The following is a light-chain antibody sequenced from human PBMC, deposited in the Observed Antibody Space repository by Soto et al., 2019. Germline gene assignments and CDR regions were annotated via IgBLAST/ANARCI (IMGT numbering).Light chain of an antibody. V-gene: IGLV1-40*01. J-gene: IGLJ2*01. CDR2: GNS. CDR1: SSNIGAGYD. Sequence: QSVLTQPPSVSGAPGQRVTISCTGSSSNIGAGYDVHWYQQLPGTAPKLLIYGNSNRPSGVPDRFSVSKSGTSSSLAITGLQADDEADYYCQSYDSSLSGHVVFGGGTKLTVL. CDR3: QSYDSSLSGHVV.